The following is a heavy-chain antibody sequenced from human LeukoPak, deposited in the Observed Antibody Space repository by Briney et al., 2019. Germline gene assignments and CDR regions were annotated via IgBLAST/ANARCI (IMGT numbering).Heavy chain of an antibody. D-gene: IGHD2-2*03. CDR3: ARDGYCSSTSCYGYYYYYMDV. Sequence: VGSLRLSCAASGFTFSSYGMHWVRQAPGKGLEWVAFIRYDGSNKYYADSVKGRFTISRDNSKNTLYLQMNSLRAEDTAVYYCARDGYCSSTSCYGYYYYYMDVWGKGTTVTVSS. V-gene: IGHV3-30*02. CDR1: GFTFSSYG. J-gene: IGHJ6*03. CDR2: IRYDGSNK.